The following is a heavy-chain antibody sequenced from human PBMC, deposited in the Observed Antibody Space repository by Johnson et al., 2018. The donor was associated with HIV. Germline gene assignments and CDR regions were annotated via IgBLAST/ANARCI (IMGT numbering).Heavy chain of an antibody. J-gene: IGHJ3*02. CDR2: ISWNSDNV. Sequence: VQLVESGGGVVRPGGSLRLSCAAAGFTFDDYGMSWVRQAPGKGLEWVSGISWNSDNVGYADSVKGRFTISRDNAKNSLYLQMNLLRPEDTAVYYCASGVTARAPVFIWGQGPMVTVSS. CDR1: GFTFDDYG. V-gene: IGHV3-20*04. D-gene: IGHD6-6*01. CDR3: ASGVTARAPVFI.